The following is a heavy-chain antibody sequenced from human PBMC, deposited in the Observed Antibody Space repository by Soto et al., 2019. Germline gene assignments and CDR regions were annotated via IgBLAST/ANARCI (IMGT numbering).Heavy chain of an antibody. D-gene: IGHD3-22*01. CDR2: IGGARSSAI. V-gene: IGHV3-48*02. CDR3: ARDFGYDDV. CDR1: GFSFSNYN. Sequence: PGGSLRLSCAASGFSFSNYNMNCVRQAPGKGLEWVSHIGGARSSAIYYADSVKGRFTITRDNAENSLFLQLNSLRDEDTAVYYCARDFGYDDVWGQGTTVTVSS. J-gene: IGHJ6*02.